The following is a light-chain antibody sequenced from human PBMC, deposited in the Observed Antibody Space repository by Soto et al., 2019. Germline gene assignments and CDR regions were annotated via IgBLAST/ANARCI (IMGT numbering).Light chain of an antibody. J-gene: IGKJ1*01. Sequence: DIQMTQSPSSLSASVGDRVTITCRASQSISSYLNWYQQKPGKAPKLLIYAASSLQSGVPSRFSGSGSGTDFPLTISSLQPEDFATYYCQQSYSTWWTFGQGTKVEIK. CDR1: QSISSY. CDR2: AAS. CDR3: QQSYSTWWT. V-gene: IGKV1-39*01.